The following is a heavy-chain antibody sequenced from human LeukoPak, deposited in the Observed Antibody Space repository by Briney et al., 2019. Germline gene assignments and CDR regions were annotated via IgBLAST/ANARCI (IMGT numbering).Heavy chain of an antibody. CDR3: ARHKRVDTLVALYYFDY. D-gene: IGHD5-18*01. Sequence: PSETLSLTCIVSGDSISSYYWSWIRQPPGKGLEWIGYIYNSGSTNYNPSLKSRVTISVDTSKNQLSLRLSSVTAADTALYYCARHKRVDTLVALYYFDYWGQGTLVTVSS. V-gene: IGHV4-59*08. CDR1: GDSISSYY. CDR2: IYNSGST. J-gene: IGHJ4*02.